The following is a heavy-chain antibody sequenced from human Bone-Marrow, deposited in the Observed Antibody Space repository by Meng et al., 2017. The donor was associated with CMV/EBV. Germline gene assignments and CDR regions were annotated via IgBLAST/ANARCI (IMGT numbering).Heavy chain of an antibody. CDR2: INHSGST. CDR3: ARRRSTVTGYTELEAPYGMDV. CDR1: GGSSSGYY. V-gene: IGHV4-34*01. J-gene: IGHJ6*02. D-gene: IGHD4-11*01. Sequence: SETLSRTCAVYGGSSSGYYWSWIRQPPGKGLEWIGEINHSGSTNYNPSLKSRVTISVDTSKNQFSLKLSSVTAADTAVYYCARRRSTVTGYTELEAPYGMDVWGQGTTVTVSS.